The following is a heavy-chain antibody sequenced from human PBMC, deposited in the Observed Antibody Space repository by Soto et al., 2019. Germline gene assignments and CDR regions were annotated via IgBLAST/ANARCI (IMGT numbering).Heavy chain of an antibody. CDR1: SGTISSGGYS. D-gene: IGHD5-12*01. J-gene: IGHJ4*02. V-gene: IGHV4-31*03. CDR2: IYYSGST. CDR3: ARDLIGYRQFDY. Sequence: SETLSLTYTVSSGTISSGGYSWSWIRQHPGKGLEWIGYIYYSGSTYYNPSLKSRVTISVDTSKNQFSLKLSSVTAADTAVYYCARDLIGYRQFDYWGQGTLVTVSS.